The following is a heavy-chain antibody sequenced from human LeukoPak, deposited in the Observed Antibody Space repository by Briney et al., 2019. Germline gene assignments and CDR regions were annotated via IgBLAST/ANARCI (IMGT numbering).Heavy chain of an antibody. V-gene: IGHV4-31*03. Sequence: SETLSLTCTVSGGSINSGDYYWSWIRQHPGKGLEWIGYIYYSGTAYYNPSLKSRVTISVDTSKNQFSLKLSSVTAADTAVYYCARARDVDTAMAFDYWGQGTLVTVSS. J-gene: IGHJ4*02. D-gene: IGHD5-18*01. CDR2: IYYSGTA. CDR1: GGSINSGDYY. CDR3: ARARDVDTAMAFDY.